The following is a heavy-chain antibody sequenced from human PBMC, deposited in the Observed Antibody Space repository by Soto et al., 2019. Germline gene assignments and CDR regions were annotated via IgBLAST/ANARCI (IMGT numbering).Heavy chain of an antibody. D-gene: IGHD3-16*01. V-gene: IGHV3-21*01. CDR3: ARQYYRDVTPDYLLGY. Sequence: PGGSLRLSCVASGFPFDIYAIHWVRQASGKGLEWVASIDSTTNHCYYADSLRGRFTISRDNAKNSLYLQMDRLSAEDTAVYYCARQYYRDVTPDYLLGYWGQGTLVTVSS. J-gene: IGHJ4*02. CDR1: GFPFDIYA. CDR2: IDSTTNHC.